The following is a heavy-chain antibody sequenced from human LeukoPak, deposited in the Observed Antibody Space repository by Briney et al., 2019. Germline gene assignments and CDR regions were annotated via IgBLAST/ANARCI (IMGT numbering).Heavy chain of an antibody. CDR3: AKDGHCSSTSCYTYDY. D-gene: IGHD2-2*02. CDR2: ISGSVGST. J-gene: IGHJ4*02. Sequence: GGSLRLSCAASGFTFSTSAMSWVRQAPGKGLEWVSAISGSVGSTYYADSVKGRFTISRDNSKNTLYLQMNSLRAEDTAVYYCAKDGHCSSTSCYTYDYWGQGTLVTVSS. CDR1: GFTFSTSA. V-gene: IGHV3-23*01.